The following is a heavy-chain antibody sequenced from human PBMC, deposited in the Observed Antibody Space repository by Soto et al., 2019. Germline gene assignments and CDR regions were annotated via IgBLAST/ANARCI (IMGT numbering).Heavy chain of an antibody. Sequence: PGGSLRLSCAASGFTFSSYWMSWVRQAPGKGLEWVANIKQYGSEKYYVDSVKGRFTISRDNAKNSLYLQMNSLRAEDTAVYYCAILAPGYSSGWDDAFDIWGQGTMVTVSS. V-gene: IGHV3-7*01. CDR3: AILAPGYSSGWDDAFDI. CDR2: IKQYGSEK. CDR1: GFTFSSYW. D-gene: IGHD6-19*01. J-gene: IGHJ3*02.